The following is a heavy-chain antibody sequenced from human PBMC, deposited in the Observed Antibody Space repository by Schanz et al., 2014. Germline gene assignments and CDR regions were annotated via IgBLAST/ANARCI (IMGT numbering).Heavy chain of an antibody. CDR2: VGGGGRT. CDR3: ARDRVGASSYFDY. J-gene: IGHJ4*02. V-gene: IGHV3-66*01. CDR1: GFTFSDHF. D-gene: IGHD1-26*01. Sequence: EVQLVESGGGLVQPGGSLRLSCAASGFTFSDHFMDWVRQAPGKGLEWVSSIVGGGGRTYYADSVKGRFTISRDNSKNTLYLQVSSLRTEDTAVYYCARDRVGASSYFDYWGQGTLVTVSS.